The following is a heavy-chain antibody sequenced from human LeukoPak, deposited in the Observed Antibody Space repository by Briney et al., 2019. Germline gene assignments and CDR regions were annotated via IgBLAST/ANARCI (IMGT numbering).Heavy chain of an antibody. CDR3: ATRIAGSSTGGYFDS. D-gene: IGHD2-2*01. V-gene: IGHV3-48*04. CDR2: IDSSSSTV. CDR1: GFTFSSYS. Sequence: GGSLRLSCAASGFTFSSYSMNWVRQAPGKGLEWVSYIDSSSSTVLYADSVKGRFTISRDNAKNSLYLQMNSLRVDDTAVYYCATRIAGSSTGGYFDSWGQGTLVTVSS. J-gene: IGHJ4*02.